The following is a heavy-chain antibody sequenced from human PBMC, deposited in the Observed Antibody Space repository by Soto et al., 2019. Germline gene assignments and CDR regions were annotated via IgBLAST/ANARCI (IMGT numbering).Heavy chain of an antibody. CDR2: IIPIFGTA. CDR1: GGTFSSYA. V-gene: IGHV1-69*12. Sequence: QVQLVQSGAEVKKPGSSVKVSCKASGGTFSSYAISWVRQAPGQGLEWMGGIIPIFGTANYAQKFQGRVTITADESTRTAYMELGSLRSQATAVYYCARGGYYYDSSGYYYGGYWGQGTLVTVSS. CDR3: ARGGYYYDSSGYYYGGY. D-gene: IGHD3-22*01. J-gene: IGHJ4*02.